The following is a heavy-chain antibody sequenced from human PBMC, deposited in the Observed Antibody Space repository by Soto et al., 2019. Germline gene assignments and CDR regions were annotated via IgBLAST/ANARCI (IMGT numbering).Heavy chain of an antibody. D-gene: IGHD5-18*01. CDR2: IKSKTDGGTT. CDR3: TTVYTAMVPYYFDY. Sequence: EVQLVESGGGLVKPGGSLRLSCAASGFTFSNAWMNWVRQAPGKGREWVGRIKSKTDGGTTAYAAPAKGRFTISRDDSKNTLYLQMNSLKTEDTAVYYCTTVYTAMVPYYFDYWGQGTLVTVSS. J-gene: IGHJ4*02. V-gene: IGHV3-15*07. CDR1: GFTFSNAW.